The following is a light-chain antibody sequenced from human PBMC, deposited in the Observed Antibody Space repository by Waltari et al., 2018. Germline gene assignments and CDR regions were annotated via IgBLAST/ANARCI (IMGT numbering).Light chain of an antibody. J-gene: IGLJ1*01. CDR3: CSYAGSRTYV. CDR1: SSDIGGYNY. Sequence: QSALAQPASVSGIPGQSISISCTGTSSDIGGYNYVSWYHQNSGNAPKVILYDVTYRPSGISKHFSCSKSGNTASLTISGLRAEDEADYYCCSYAGSRTYVFGTGTKVTVL. CDR2: DVT. V-gene: IGLV2-14*03.